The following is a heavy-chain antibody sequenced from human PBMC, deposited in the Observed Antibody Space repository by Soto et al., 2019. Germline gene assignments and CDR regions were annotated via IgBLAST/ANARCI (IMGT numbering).Heavy chain of an antibody. D-gene: IGHD3-22*01. V-gene: IGHV1-18*01. CDR3: ARGGYYDSSGARNYYFYGMNV. Sequence: QVQLVQSGAEVKKPGASVKVSCKASGYTFASYGINWVRQAPGQGLEWLGWISPYDGYTHYAQILQGRVSMTTDTSTKTAYMELRSLRSDDTAMYYRARGGYYDSSGARNYYFYGMNVWGQGTTVTVSS. CDR1: GYTFASYG. J-gene: IGHJ6*02. CDR2: ISPYDGYT.